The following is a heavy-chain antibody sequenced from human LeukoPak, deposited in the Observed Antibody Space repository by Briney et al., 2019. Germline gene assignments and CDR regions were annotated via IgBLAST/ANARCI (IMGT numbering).Heavy chain of an antibody. V-gene: IGHV4-34*01. J-gene: IGHJ6*03. D-gene: IGHD2-2*01. Sequence: SETLSLTCAVYGGSFSDYYWNWIRQPPGKGLECIGEINQSGSTNYNPPLKSRVTISVDTSKKQFSLNLSPVTAADTAVYYCAAGCSSTSCYWYYYTDVWGRGTTVTVSS. CDR1: GGSFSDYY. CDR2: INQSGST. CDR3: AAGCSSTSCYWYYYTDV.